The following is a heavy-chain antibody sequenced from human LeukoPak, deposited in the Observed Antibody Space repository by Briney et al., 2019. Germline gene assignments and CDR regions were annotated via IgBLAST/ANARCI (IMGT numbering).Heavy chain of an antibody. Sequence: QPSETLSLTCAVYGGSFSGYYWSWIRQPPGKGLEWIGEINHSGSTNYNPSLKSRVTISVDTSKNQFSLKLSSVTAADTAVYYCAREASMVRGVITNRAYYYYYYMDVWGKGTTVTISS. D-gene: IGHD3-10*01. CDR2: INHSGST. V-gene: IGHV4-34*01. CDR3: AREASMVRGVITNRAYYYYYYMDV. J-gene: IGHJ6*03. CDR1: GGSFSGYY.